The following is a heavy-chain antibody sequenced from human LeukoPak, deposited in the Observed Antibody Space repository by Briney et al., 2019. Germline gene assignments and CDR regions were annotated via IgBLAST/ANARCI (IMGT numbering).Heavy chain of an antibody. J-gene: IGHJ4*02. CDR3: VSPGSPVTTDY. D-gene: IGHD4-17*01. V-gene: IGHV3-48*03. CDR1: GFTFSDNE. CDR2: IRSGGSVI. Sequence: GGSLRLSCEASGFTFSDNEMNWVRQAPSKGLEWLSKIRSGGSVIYYAESVKGRFTISRDNAKNSLSLQMNSLRDEDTAVYYCVSPGSPVTTDYWGQGTLVTLSS.